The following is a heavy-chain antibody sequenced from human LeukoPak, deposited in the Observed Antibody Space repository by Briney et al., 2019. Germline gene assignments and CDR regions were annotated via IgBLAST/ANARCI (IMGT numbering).Heavy chain of an antibody. J-gene: IGHJ6*02. V-gene: IGHV1-46*01. CDR3: AREEGVVVVAATPFRDYYYGMDV. CDR1: GYTFTSYY. Sequence: ASVKVXXXASGYTFTSYYMHWVRQAPGQGLEWMGIINPSGGSTSYAQKFQGRVTMTRDTSTSTVYMELSSLRSEDTAVYYCAREEGVVVVAATPFRDYYYGMDVWGQGTTVTVSS. D-gene: IGHD2-15*01. CDR2: INPSGGST.